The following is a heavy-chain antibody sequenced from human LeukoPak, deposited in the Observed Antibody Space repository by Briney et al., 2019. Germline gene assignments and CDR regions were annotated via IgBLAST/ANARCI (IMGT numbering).Heavy chain of an antibody. CDR3: ARIGYGSGSYYSWLYYYYYMDV. D-gene: IGHD3-10*01. CDR2: IKQDGSEK. J-gene: IGHJ6*03. CDR1: GFTFSSYW. V-gene: IGHV3-7*01. Sequence: GGSLRLSCAASGFTFSSYWMSWVRQAPGKGLEWVANIKQDGSEKYYVDSVKGRFTISRDNAKNSLYLQMNSLRAEDTAVYYCARIGYGSGSYYSWLYYYYYMDVWDKGTTVTISS.